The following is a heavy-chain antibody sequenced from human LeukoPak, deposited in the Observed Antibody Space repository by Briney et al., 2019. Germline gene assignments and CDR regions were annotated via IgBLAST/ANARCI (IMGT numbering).Heavy chain of an antibody. CDR3: ARQTGSGLFILP. V-gene: IGHV4-34*01. Sequence: SETLSLTCAVYGGSFSGYYWSWIRQPPGKGLKWIGSIYYSGNTYYNASLKSQVSISIDTSKNQFSLKLTSVTAADTAVYYCARQTGSGLFILPGGQGTLVTVSS. D-gene: IGHD3/OR15-3a*01. J-gene: IGHJ4*02. CDR1: GGSFSGYY. CDR2: IYYSGNT.